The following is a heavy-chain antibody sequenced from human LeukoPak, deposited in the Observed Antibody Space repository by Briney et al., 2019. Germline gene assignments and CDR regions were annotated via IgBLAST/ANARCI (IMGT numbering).Heavy chain of an antibody. CDR1: GFTFSSYA. Sequence: PGGSLRLSCAASGFTFSSYAMSWVRQAPGKGLEWVSAISGSGGSTYYADSVKGRFTISRDNSKNTLYLQMNSLRAEDTAVYYCAKDPPSNRGRPIPLPDRWDYWGQGTLVTVSS. D-gene: IGHD2-2*02. J-gene: IGHJ4*02. V-gene: IGHV3-23*01. CDR2: ISGSGGST. CDR3: AKDPPSNRGRPIPLPDRWDY.